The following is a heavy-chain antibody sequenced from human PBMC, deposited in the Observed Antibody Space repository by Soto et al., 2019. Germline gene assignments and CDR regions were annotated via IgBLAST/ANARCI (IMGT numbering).Heavy chain of an antibody. Sequence: GGSLRLSCAASGFTFSSYGMHWVRQAPGKGLEWVAVTSHDGSNKFYADSVKGRFSISRDDSKNTLFLQMNSLRTEDTAVYYCAKDRGDYSDSLVNNCFDPWGKGTLGPVAS. D-gene: IGHD4-17*01. J-gene: IGHJ5*01. V-gene: IGHV3-30*18. CDR3: AKDRGDYSDSLVNNCFDP. CDR2: TSHDGSNK. CDR1: GFTFSSYG.